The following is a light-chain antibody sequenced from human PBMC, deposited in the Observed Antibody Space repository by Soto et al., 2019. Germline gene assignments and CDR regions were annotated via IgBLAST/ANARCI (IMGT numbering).Light chain of an antibody. CDR2: AAA. CDR1: QSISKY. V-gene: IGKV1-39*01. Sequence: IQMTQSPSSLSASVGDRVTITCRASQSISKYLKWYQQKPGKAPKLLIYAAASLHSGVPSRFSGSGSGTDFTLTISSLQPEDFATYYCQQSYSAPPLTFGGGTNVEFK. J-gene: IGKJ4*01. CDR3: QQSYSAPPLT.